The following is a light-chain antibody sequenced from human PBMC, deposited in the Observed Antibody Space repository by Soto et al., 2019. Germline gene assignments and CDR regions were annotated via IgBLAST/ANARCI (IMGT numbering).Light chain of an antibody. Sequence: QSALTQPASVSGSPGQSITISCTGTSSDVGSFSYVSWYQQHPGKAPKLLIYEVRKWPSGVSNRFSGSKSGNTASLTISGLQAEDEADYYCSSYTTSSSYVFGTGTQLTVL. CDR1: SSDVGSFSY. CDR3: SSYTTSSSYV. J-gene: IGLJ1*01. CDR2: EVR. V-gene: IGLV2-14*01.